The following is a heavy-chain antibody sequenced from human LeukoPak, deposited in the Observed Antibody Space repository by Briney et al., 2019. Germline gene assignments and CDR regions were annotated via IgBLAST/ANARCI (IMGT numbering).Heavy chain of an antibody. J-gene: IGHJ5*02. CDR3: ARAPCGGDCLNWFDP. D-gene: IGHD2-21*02. CDR1: GFTFSSYA. V-gene: IGHV3-30*04. CDR2: ISYDGSNK. Sequence: GGSLRLSCAASGFTFSSYAMHWVRQAPGKGLEWVAVISYDGSNKYYADSVKGRFTISRDNSKNTPYLQMNSLRAEDTAVYYCARAPCGGDCLNWFDPWGQGTLVTVSS.